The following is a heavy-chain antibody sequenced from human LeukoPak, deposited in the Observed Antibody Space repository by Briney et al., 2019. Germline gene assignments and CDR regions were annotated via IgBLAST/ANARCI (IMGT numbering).Heavy chain of an antibody. J-gene: IGHJ4*02. V-gene: IGHV3-48*01. CDR3: AREIGGALHFFDY. D-gene: IGHD1-26*01. CDR1: GFTFSNYT. CDR2: ISRSSSAI. Sequence: GGSLRLSCAAPGFTFSNYTMNWVRQAPGKGREWVSYISRSSSAIYYADSVQGRFTISRDTSKNTLYLQLDSLRAEDTAVYYCAREIGGALHFFDYWGQGTLVTVSS.